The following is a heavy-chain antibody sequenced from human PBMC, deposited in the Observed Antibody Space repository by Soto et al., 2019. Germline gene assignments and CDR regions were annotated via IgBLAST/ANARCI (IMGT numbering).Heavy chain of an antibody. V-gene: IGHV4-61*01. CDR1: GGSVRSGSYY. Sequence: SETLSLTCTVSGGSVRSGSYYWSWIRQPPGKGLERIGYIYYSGSTNYTHYLKSRVTISVDTSKNQFSIKLSSVTAADTAVYYCARGIFGRWQTIAHWGQGTLVTVSS. CDR2: IYYSGST. CDR3: ARGIFGRWQTIAH. J-gene: IGHJ5*02. D-gene: IGHD3-10*01.